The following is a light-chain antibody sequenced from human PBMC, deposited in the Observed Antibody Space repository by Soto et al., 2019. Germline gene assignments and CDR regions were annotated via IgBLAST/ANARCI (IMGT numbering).Light chain of an antibody. CDR2: RSN. CDR1: SSNIGSNS. J-gene: IGLJ2*01. CDR3: ATWDDSLNGVV. Sequence: QSVLTQPPSASGTPGQRVTISCSGSSSNIGSNSVNWYQQLPGTAPKLLIYRSNQRPSGVPDRFSVSKSGTSASLAISGLQSEDEADYYCATWDDSLNGVVFGGGTKVTVL. V-gene: IGLV1-44*01.